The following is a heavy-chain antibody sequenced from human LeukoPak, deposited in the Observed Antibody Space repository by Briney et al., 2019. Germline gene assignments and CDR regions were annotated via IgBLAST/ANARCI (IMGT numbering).Heavy chain of an antibody. D-gene: IGHD6-19*01. V-gene: IGHV4-59*01. Sequence: SETLSLTCTVSGGSISSYYWSWIRQPPGKGLEWIGYIYYSGSTNYNPSLKSRVTISVDTSKNQFSLKLSSVTAADTAVYYCARGSRSIAVAGDFGYWGQGTLVTVSS. CDR3: ARGSRSIAVAGDFGY. CDR2: IYYSGST. J-gene: IGHJ4*02. CDR1: GGSISSYY.